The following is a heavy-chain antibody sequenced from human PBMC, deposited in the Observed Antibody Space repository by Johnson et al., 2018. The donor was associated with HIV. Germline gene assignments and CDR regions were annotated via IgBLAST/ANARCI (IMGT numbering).Heavy chain of an antibody. CDR3: ARDVAGIYDAFDI. CDR2: ISYDGSKK. Sequence: QMLLVESGGGVVRPGRSLRLSCVASGFIFSNFAMHWVRQAPSKGLEWMAIISYDGSKKYYADSVKGRFTISRDNSKNTVFLEMNSLRAEDTAVFYCARDVAGIYDAFDIWGQGTMVTVSS. V-gene: IGHV3-30-3*01. CDR1: GFIFSNFA. J-gene: IGHJ3*02. D-gene: IGHD1-1*01.